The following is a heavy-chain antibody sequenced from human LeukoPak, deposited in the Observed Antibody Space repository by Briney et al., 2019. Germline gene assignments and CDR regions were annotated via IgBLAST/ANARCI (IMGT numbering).Heavy chain of an antibody. CDR1: GGSISSYY. Sequence: SETLSLTCTVSGGSISSYYWSWIRQPPGKGLEWIGYIYYSGSTNYNPSLKSRVTILVDTSKNQFSLRLSSVTAADTAVYYCARHGAPSHNNAFDIWGQGTMVTVSS. J-gene: IGHJ3*02. D-gene: IGHD3-16*01. CDR3: ARHGAPSHNNAFDI. CDR2: IYYSGST. V-gene: IGHV4-59*08.